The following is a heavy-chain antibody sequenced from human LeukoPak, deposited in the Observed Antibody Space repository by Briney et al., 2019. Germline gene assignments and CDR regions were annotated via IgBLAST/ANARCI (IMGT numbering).Heavy chain of an antibody. Sequence: PSETLSLTCTVSGVSINNYYWSWIRQPPGKGLEWIGYLYYSGRTNYNPSLKSRVTISVDTSKNQFSLKLNSVTAADTAVYFCARETYTSSQRDYWGQGTLVTVSS. V-gene: IGHV4-59*12. CDR3: ARETYTSSQRDY. J-gene: IGHJ4*02. CDR1: GVSINNYY. D-gene: IGHD6-13*01. CDR2: LYYSGRT.